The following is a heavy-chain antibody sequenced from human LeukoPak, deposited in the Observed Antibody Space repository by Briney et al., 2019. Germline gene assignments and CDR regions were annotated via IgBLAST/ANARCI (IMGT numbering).Heavy chain of an antibody. CDR2: ISTYRDNT. Sequence: GASVKVSCKASGYTFTSYGISWVRQAPGQGLEWMGWISTYRDNTKYTQKLQGRVTMTTDTSTSTAYMELRSLRSDDTAVYFCARDSGVAPAAPPMPFNYWGQGTLVTVSS. D-gene: IGHD2-2*01. J-gene: IGHJ4*02. CDR1: GYTFTSYG. V-gene: IGHV1-18*01. CDR3: ARDSGVAPAAPPMPFNY.